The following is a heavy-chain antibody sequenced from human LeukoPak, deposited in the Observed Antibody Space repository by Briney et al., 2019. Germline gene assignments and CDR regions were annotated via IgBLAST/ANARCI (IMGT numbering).Heavy chain of an antibody. Sequence: GGSLRLSCAASGFTFSTFEMNWVRQAPGKGLEWVSYISVTGTTMYYADSVKGRFTISRDNAKNSLYLQMSSLRAEDTATYYCARNWGFDSWGQGTLVTVSS. CDR1: GFTFSTFE. D-gene: IGHD7-27*01. CDR3: ARNWGFDS. J-gene: IGHJ4*02. CDR2: ISVTGTTM. V-gene: IGHV3-48*03.